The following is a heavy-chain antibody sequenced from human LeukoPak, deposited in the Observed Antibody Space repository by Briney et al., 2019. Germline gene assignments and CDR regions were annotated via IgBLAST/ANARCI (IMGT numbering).Heavy chain of an antibody. V-gene: IGHV4-59*12. CDR2: TYYSGTT. CDR3: ARDDSGWCFY. Sequence: SETLSLTCTVSGGSISSYYWSWIRQPPGKGLEWIGSTYYSGTTYYNPSLKSRVTISADMSKNQFSLKLSSVTAADTAVYYCARDDSGWCFYWGQGTLVTVSS. D-gene: IGHD6-19*01. CDR1: GGSISSYY. J-gene: IGHJ4*02.